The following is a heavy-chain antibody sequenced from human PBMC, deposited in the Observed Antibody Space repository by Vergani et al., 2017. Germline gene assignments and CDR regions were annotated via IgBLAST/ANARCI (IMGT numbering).Heavy chain of an antibody. CDR3: AKHFGDWGIDY. J-gene: IGHJ4*02. V-gene: IGHV3-30*02. CDR1: GFTLSNYD. D-gene: IGHD3-10*01. Sequence: QVQLVESGGGVVQRGGSLRLSCATSGFTLSNYDMQWIRQGPGKGLEFVAFIQFDGSKQYYADSVKGRFTLSRDFSKNTLYLQMNSLRTDDTATYYCAKHFGDWGIDYWGQGTQVIVSS. CDR2: IQFDGSKQ.